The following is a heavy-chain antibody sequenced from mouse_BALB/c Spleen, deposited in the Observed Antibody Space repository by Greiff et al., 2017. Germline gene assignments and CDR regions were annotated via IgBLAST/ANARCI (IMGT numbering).Heavy chain of an antibody. CDR2: IRLKSNNYAT. V-gene: IGHV6-6*02. J-gene: IGHJ4*01. Sequence: EVKLEESGGGLVQPGGSMKLSCVASGFTFSNYWMNWVRQSPEKGLEWVAEIRLKSNNYATHYAESVKGRFTISRDDSKSSVYLQMNNLRAEDTGIYYCTRAIYYAMDYWGQGTSVTVSS. CDR1: GFTFSNYW. CDR3: TRAIYYAMDY.